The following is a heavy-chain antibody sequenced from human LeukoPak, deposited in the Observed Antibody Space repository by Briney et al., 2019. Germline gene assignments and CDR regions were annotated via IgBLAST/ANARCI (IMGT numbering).Heavy chain of an antibody. V-gene: IGHV3-66*01. CDR1: GFTVSSNY. CDR2: IYSGGST. D-gene: IGHD6-19*01. J-gene: IGHJ3*02. Sequence: PGGSLRLSCAASGFTVSSNYMSWVRQAPGKGLEWVSVIYSGGSTYYADSVKGRFTISRDNSKNTLYLQMNSLRAEDTAVYYCAREAVAGMMDAFDIWGQGTMVTVSS. CDR3: AREAVAGMMDAFDI.